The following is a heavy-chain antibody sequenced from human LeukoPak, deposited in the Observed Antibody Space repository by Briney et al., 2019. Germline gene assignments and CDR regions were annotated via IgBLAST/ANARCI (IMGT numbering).Heavy chain of an antibody. J-gene: IGHJ5*02. V-gene: IGHV4-59*01. CDR3: ARDPGSSSWYGGFDP. CDR2: IYYSGST. D-gene: IGHD6-13*01. CDR1: GGSISSYY. Sequence: SETLSLTCTVSGGSISSYYWSWIRQPPGKGLEWIGYIYYSGSTNYNPSLKSRVTISVDTSKNQFSLKLSSVTAADTAVYYCARDPGSSSWYGGFDPWGQGTLVTVSS.